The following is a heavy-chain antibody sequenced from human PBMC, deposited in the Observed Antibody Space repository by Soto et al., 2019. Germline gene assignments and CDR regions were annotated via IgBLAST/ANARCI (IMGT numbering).Heavy chain of an antibody. Sequence: EVQLVESGGDLVQREGSLRLSCVASGFTFSVYSMNWVRQAPGKGLEWFSYITSDTKTIKYADSVKGRFTISRDNAKNSVYLQMNSLRDEDTAVYYCARSVEGHFDYWVQGTVVTVSS. J-gene: IGHJ4*02. D-gene: IGHD6-19*01. V-gene: IGHV3-48*02. CDR3: ARSVEGHFDY. CDR1: GFTFSVYS. CDR2: ITSDTKTI.